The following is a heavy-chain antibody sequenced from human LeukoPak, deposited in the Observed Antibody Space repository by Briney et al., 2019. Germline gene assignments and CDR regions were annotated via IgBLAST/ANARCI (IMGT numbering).Heavy chain of an antibody. J-gene: IGHJ4*02. CDR3: AREPVYSSGWYDY. CDR1: GFTFSSDW. V-gene: IGHV3-74*01. D-gene: IGHD6-19*01. Sequence: TGGSLRLSCAASGFTFSSDWMHWVRQAPGKGLVWVSRINSDGSSTSYADSVKGRFTISRDNAKNTLYLQMNSLRAEDTAVYYCAREPVYSSGWYDYWGQGTLVTVSS. CDR2: INSDGSST.